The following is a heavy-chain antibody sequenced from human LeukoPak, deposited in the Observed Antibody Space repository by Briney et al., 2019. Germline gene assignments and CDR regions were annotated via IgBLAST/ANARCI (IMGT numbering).Heavy chain of an antibody. CDR2: ISPTSGGT. J-gene: IGHJ4*02. V-gene: IGHV1-2*02. CDR3: ARLVGLSTTASY. Sequence: ASVKVSCKASGYTFIGYYLHWVRQAPGQGLEWMGWISPTSGGTNYAQKLQDRVTMTRDTSINTAYMELSRLTSDDTAVYYCARLVGLSTTASYWGQGTLVIVSS. CDR1: GYTFIGYY. D-gene: IGHD5/OR15-5a*01.